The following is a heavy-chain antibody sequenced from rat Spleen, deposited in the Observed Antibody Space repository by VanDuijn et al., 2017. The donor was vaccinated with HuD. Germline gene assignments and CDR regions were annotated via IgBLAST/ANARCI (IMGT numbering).Heavy chain of an antibody. Sequence: EVQLVESGGGLVQPGRSMKLSCAASGLSFSNYDMAWVRQAPTKGLEWVASISYDGTATYYRDTVKGRFTISRDTAQNILYLQMNSPRSEDTATYYCTRDLDNNLYWGQGVMVTVSS. J-gene: IGHJ2*01. V-gene: IGHV5-20*01. CDR2: ISYDGTAT. CDR1: GLSFSNYD. CDR3: TRDLDNNLY. D-gene: IGHD1-10*01.